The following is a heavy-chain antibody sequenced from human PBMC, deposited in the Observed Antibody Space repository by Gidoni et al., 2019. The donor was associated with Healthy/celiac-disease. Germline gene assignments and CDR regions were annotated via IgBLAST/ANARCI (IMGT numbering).Heavy chain of an antibody. CDR1: GGSFSGYY. J-gene: IGHJ5*02. CDR3: ARGAIWFGELSIARGWFDP. V-gene: IGHV4-34*01. CDR2: INHSGST. Sequence: QVQLQQWGAGLLKPSETLSLTCAVYGGSFSGYYWSWIRQPPGKGLEWIGEINHSGSTNYNPSLKSRVTISVDTSKNQFSLKLGSVTAADTAVYYCARGAIWFGELSIARGWFDPWGQGTLVTVSS. D-gene: IGHD3-10*01.